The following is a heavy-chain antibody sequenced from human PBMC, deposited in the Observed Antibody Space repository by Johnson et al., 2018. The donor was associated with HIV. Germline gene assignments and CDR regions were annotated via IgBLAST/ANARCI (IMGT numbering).Heavy chain of an antibody. CDR2: ISYDGSNK. CDR3: ARDIVGAPDAFDI. CDR1: GFTFSSYG. D-gene: IGHD1-26*01. V-gene: IGHV3-30*03. J-gene: IGHJ3*02. Sequence: QVQLVESGGGVVQPGRSLRLSCVASGFTFSSYGMHWVRQAPGKGLEWVAVISYDGSNKYYADSVKGRFTISRDNSKNTLYLQMNSLRAEDTAVYYCARDIVGAPDAFDIWGQGTMVTVSS.